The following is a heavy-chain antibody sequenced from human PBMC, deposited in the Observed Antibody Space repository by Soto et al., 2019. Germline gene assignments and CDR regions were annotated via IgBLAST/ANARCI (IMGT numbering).Heavy chain of an antibody. V-gene: IGHV3-9*01. CDR3: ANLPLYGSGFDC. CDR1: GFTFDDYA. J-gene: IGHJ4*02. Sequence: EVQLVESGGGLVQPGRSLRLSCAASGFTFDDYAIHWVRQAPGRGLEWVAGNSWNGASIGYADSVKGRFTISRDNAKNSLHLQMNSLRSEDTALYYCANLPLYGSGFDCWGQGTLDTVSS. D-gene: IGHD3-10*01. CDR2: NSWNGASI.